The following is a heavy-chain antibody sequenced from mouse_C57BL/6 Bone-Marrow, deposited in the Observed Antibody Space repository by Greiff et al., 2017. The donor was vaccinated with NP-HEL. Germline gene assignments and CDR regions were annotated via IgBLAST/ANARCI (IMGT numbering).Heavy chain of an antibody. CDR3: ARDTQKGKDY. D-gene: IGHD2-1*01. Sequence: EVQLQQSGPGLVKPSQSLSLTCSVTGYSITSGYYWNWIRQFPGNKREWMGYISYDGSNNYNPSLKNRISITRDTSKNQFFLKLNSVTTEDTATYYCARDTQKGKDYWGQGTTLTVSS. CDR2: ISYDGSN. J-gene: IGHJ2*01. CDR1: GYSITSGYY. V-gene: IGHV3-6*01.